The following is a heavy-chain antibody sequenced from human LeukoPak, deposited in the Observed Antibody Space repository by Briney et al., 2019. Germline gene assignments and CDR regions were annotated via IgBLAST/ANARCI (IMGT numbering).Heavy chain of an antibody. J-gene: IGHJ4*02. Sequence: SRRLSWAASGFTFHDYAMHWVRQAPGKGLEWVSGISWNGGTIDYADSVKGRFTISRDNAKNSLYLQMNSLRPEDMALYYCAKGPTYSSSSLFDYWGQGILVAVSS. CDR1: GFTFHDYA. CDR3: AKGPTYSSSSLFDY. CDR2: ISWNGGTI. D-gene: IGHD6-6*01. V-gene: IGHV3-9*03.